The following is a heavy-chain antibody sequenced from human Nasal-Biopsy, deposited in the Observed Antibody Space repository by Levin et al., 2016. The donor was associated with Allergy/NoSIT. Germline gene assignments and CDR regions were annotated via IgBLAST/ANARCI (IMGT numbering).Heavy chain of an antibody. D-gene: IGHD5-24*01. CDR1: GGSITSGNW. Sequence: SETLSLTCDVSGGSITSGNWWSWVRQPPGRGLEWIGEIFHAGGTHYNPSLKTRVSLSMDRSRNRLAMKLTSATAADSAIYYCARVALRWQELRYYLDNWGQGILVAVSS. V-gene: IGHV4-4*02. CDR2: IFHAGGT. J-gene: IGHJ4*02. CDR3: ARVALRWQELRYYLDN.